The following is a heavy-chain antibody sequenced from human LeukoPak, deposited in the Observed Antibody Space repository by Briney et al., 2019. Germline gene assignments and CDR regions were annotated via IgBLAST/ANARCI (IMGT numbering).Heavy chain of an antibody. CDR1: GFTFSSYE. J-gene: IGHJ4*02. V-gene: IGHV3-48*03. Sequence: QPGGSLRLSCAASGFTFSSYEMNWVRQAPGKGLEWVSYISSSGSTIYYADSVKGRFTISRDNAKNSVYLQMNSLRAEDTAVYYCARDSPHRSWGSGFDYWGQGTLVTVSS. D-gene: IGHD3-16*01. CDR2: ISSSGSTI. CDR3: ARDSPHRSWGSGFDY.